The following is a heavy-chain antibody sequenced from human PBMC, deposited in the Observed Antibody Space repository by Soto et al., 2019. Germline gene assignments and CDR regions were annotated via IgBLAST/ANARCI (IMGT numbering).Heavy chain of an antibody. Sequence: ASVKVSCKASGYTFTSYVMHWVRQAPGQRLEWMGWINAGNGNTKYSQKFQGRVTITRDTSASTAYMELSSLRSEDTAVYYCARGPYYDFWSGSPPFDYWGQGTLVTAPQ. CDR2: INAGNGNT. D-gene: IGHD3-3*01. V-gene: IGHV1-3*01. CDR3: ARGPYYDFWSGSPPFDY. J-gene: IGHJ4*02. CDR1: GYTFTSYV.